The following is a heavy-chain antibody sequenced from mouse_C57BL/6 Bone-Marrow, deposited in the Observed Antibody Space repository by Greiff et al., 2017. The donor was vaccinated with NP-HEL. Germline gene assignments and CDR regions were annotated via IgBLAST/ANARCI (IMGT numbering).Heavy chain of an antibody. V-gene: IGHV5-17*01. CDR3: ARYDAMDY. J-gene: IGHJ4*01. Sequence: DVQLVESGGGLVKPGGSLKLSCAASGFTFSDYGMHWVRQAPEKGLEWVAYISSGSSTIYYADTVKGRFTISRDNAKNTLFLQMTSLSSEDTGMYYCARYDAMDYWGQGTSVTVSS. CDR2: ISSGSSTI. CDR1: GFTFSDYG.